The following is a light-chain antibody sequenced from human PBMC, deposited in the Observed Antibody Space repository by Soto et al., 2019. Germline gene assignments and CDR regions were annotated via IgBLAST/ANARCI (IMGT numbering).Light chain of an antibody. Sequence: DIQMTQSPSSLSASVGDRVTITCRASQAIGNDLGWYQQRPGKAPNRLIYAASRLQSGVSSRFSGSGSGTEFTLTIRSLQPEHFATYSCLQHNSYPRAFGAGTKVDI. CDR2: AAS. CDR1: QAIGND. J-gene: IGKJ4*01. CDR3: LQHNSYPRA. V-gene: IGKV1-17*01.